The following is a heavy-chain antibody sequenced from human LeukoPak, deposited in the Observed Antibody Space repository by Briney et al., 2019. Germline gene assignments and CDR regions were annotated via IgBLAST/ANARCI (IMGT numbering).Heavy chain of an antibody. CDR3: ARHVVAVGFDY. CDR1: GFTFINYS. J-gene: IGHJ4*02. Sequence: GGSLRLSCTASGFTFINYSMNWVRQAPGKGLEWVSSISTNSAFIYYADSVRGRFTISRDNTKNSLYLQMDSLTADDTAVYYCARHVVAVGFDYWGQGTLVTVSS. CDR2: ISTNSAFI. D-gene: IGHD3-22*01. V-gene: IGHV3-21*01.